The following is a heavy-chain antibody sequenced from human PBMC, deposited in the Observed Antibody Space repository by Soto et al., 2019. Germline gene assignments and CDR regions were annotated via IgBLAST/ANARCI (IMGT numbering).Heavy chain of an antibody. CDR2: ISYDGSNK. V-gene: IGHV3-30*18. CDR1: GFTFSSYG. CDR3: AKEKGLVATSYYFDY. J-gene: IGHJ4*02. Sequence: QVQLVESGGGVVQPGRSLRLSCAASGFTFSSYGMHWVRQAPGKGLEWVAVISYDGSNKYYADSVKGRFTISRDNSKNTLYLQMSSLRAEDTAVYYCAKEKGLVATSYYFDYWGQGTLVTVSS. D-gene: IGHD5-12*01.